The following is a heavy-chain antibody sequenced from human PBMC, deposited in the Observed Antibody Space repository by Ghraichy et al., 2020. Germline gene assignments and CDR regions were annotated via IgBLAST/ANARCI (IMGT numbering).Heavy chain of an antibody. CDR2: IKPDGSEE. Sequence: LTCGASGFTFGNYWMSWVRQAPGKGLEWVANIKPDGSEENYADSVRGRFTISRDNDRNSLFLLMNSLRVEDTAVYYCSRLGDVWGRGTLVTVSS. CDR1: GFTFGNYW. J-gene: IGHJ4*02. V-gene: IGHV3-7*01. CDR3: SRLGDV. D-gene: IGHD3-16*01.